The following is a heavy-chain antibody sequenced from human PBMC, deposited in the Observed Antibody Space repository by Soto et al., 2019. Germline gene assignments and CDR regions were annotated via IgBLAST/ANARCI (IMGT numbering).Heavy chain of an antibody. J-gene: IGHJ6*02. V-gene: IGHV3-53*02. D-gene: IGHD3-10*01. CDR2: IYSGGST. CDR1: GFTVSSNY. CDR3: ARDRGVSPPSVYYYGMEV. Sequence: EVQLVETGGGLIQPGGSLRLSCAASGFTVSSNYMSWVRQAPGKGLEWVSVIYSGGSTYDADSVKGRFTISRDNSKNTLYLQMNSLRAEDTAVYYCARDRGVSPPSVYYYGMEVWGLGTTVTVSS.